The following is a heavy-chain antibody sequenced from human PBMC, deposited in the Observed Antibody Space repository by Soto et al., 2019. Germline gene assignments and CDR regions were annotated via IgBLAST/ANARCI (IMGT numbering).Heavy chain of an antibody. V-gene: IGHV4-39*01. J-gene: IGHJ5*02. D-gene: IGHD2-2*01. CDR2: VYYSGST. CDR1: GGSISSSSYY. CDR3: ARQRSNQNWFDP. Sequence: SETLSLTCTVSGGSISSSSYYWGWIRQPPGKGLEWIGSVYYSGSTYYNPSLKSRVTISVDTSKNQFSLKLSSVTAADTAVYYCARQRSNQNWFDPWGQGTLVTVSS.